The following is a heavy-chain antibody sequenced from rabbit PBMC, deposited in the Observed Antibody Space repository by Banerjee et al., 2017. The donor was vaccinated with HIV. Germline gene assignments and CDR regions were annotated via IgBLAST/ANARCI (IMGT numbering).Heavy chain of an antibody. CDR1: GFSFSNKYV. CDR2: INTSSGNT. D-gene: IGHD2-1*01. J-gene: IGHJ5*01. CDR3: ARDDFGVMWLDL. Sequence: QSLEESGGGLVKPEGSLTLTCKASGFSFSNKYVMCWVRQAPGKGLEWIACINTSSGNTVYATWAKGRFTISRTSSTTVALQMTSLTAADTATYFCARDDFGVMWLDLWGPGTLVTVS. V-gene: IGHV1S40*01.